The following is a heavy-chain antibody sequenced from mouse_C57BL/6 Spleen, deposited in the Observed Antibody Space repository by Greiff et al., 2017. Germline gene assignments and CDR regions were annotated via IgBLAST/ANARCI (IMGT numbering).Heavy chain of an antibody. CDR3: ARGFYYYGSRDY. D-gene: IGHD1-1*01. CDR2: ITYDGSN. V-gene: IGHV3-6*01. J-gene: IGHJ2*01. CDR1: GYSITSGYY. Sequence: ESGPGLVKPSQSLSLTCSVTGYSITSGYYWNWIRQFPGNKLEWMGYITYDGSNNYNPYIKNRISITRDTSKNQFFLKLNSVTTEDTATYYCARGFYYYGSRDYWGQGTTLTVSS.